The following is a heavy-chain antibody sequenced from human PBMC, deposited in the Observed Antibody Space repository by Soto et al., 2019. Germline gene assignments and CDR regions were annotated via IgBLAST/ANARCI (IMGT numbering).Heavy chain of an antibody. Sequence: GGSLRLSCAASGFSLAAYNMHWVRQGPGKGLEWVSFISWNGANTFYADSVKGRFTISRDSSKKSVSLHINSLRSEDTALYYCARETLSHGFALDVWGQGTTVTVSS. D-gene: IGHD5-12*01. CDR2: ISWNGANT. J-gene: IGHJ6*02. CDR3: ARETLSHGFALDV. CDR1: GFSLAAYN. V-gene: IGHV3-43*01.